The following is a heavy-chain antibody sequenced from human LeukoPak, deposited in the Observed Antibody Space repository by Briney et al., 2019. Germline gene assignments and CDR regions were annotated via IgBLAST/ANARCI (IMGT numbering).Heavy chain of an antibody. V-gene: IGHV4-34*01. Sequence: PSETLSLTCAVYGXSFSNYYWSWIRQPPGKGLEWIGEINHSGSTNYNPSLKSRVTISVDTSKNQFSLNLNSVTAADTAVYYCARGKLWFGELPPFDYWGQATLVTVSS. J-gene: IGHJ4*02. D-gene: IGHD3-10*01. CDR3: ARGKLWFGELPPFDY. CDR2: INHSGST. CDR1: GXSFSNYY.